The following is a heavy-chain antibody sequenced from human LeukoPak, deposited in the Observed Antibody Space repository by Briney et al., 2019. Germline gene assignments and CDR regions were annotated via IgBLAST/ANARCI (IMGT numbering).Heavy chain of an antibody. V-gene: IGHV3-66*04. J-gene: IGHJ4*02. CDR2: IYSGGSI. D-gene: IGHD4-23*01. CDR3: ARPPYGGVDY. CDR1: GLTVSSY. Sequence: GGSLRLSCAASGLTVSSYMSWVRQAPEKGLEWVSVIYSGGSIYYADSVKGRFTISRDKSKNTLYLQMDSLRAEDTAVYYCARPPYGGVDYWGQGTLVTVSS.